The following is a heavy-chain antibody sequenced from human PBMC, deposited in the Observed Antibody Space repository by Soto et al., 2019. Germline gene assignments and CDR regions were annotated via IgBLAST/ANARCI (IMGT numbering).Heavy chain of an antibody. V-gene: IGHV1-18*01. CDR3: ARGLYDFWSGYYKGYNWFDP. Sequence: ASVKVSCTASGYTFTSYGISWVRQAPGQGLEWMGWISAYNGNTNYAQKLQGRVTMTTDTSTSTAYMELSSLRSEDTAVYYCARGLYDFWSGYYKGYNWFDPWGQGTLVTVSS. J-gene: IGHJ5*02. CDR2: ISAYNGNT. D-gene: IGHD3-3*01. CDR1: GYTFTSYG.